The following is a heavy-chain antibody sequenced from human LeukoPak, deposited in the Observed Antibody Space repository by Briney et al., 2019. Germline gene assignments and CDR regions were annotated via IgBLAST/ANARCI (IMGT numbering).Heavy chain of an antibody. V-gene: IGHV3-23*01. Sequence: SGGSLRLSCAASGFTFSSYAMSWVRQAPGKGLEGVSAISGSGGSTYYADSVKGRFTISRDNSKNTLYLQMNSLRAEDTAVYYCAKDQGSSSGFDYWGQGTLVTVSS. CDR3: AKDQGSSSGFDY. CDR1: GFTFSSYA. D-gene: IGHD6-6*01. J-gene: IGHJ4*02. CDR2: ISGSGGST.